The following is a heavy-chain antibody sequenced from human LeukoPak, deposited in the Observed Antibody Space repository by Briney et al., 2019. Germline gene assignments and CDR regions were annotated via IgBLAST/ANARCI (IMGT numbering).Heavy chain of an antibody. D-gene: IGHD6-19*01. Sequence: ASVKVSCKASGYTFTSYGISWVRQAPGQGLEWMGWISAYNGNTNYAQKLQGRVTMTTDTSTSTGYMELRSLRSDDTAVYYCARVLGRHSSGWPQFDYWGQGTLVTASS. CDR3: ARVLGRHSSGWPQFDY. J-gene: IGHJ4*02. V-gene: IGHV1-18*01. CDR1: GYTFTSYG. CDR2: ISAYNGNT.